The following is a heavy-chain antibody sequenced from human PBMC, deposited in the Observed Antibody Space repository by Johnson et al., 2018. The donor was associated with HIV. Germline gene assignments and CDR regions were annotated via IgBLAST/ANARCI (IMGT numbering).Heavy chain of an antibody. CDR3: ARAPQTYNWNYMMAFDM. Sequence: VQLVESGGGLVQPGGSLRLSCAASGFTVSSNYMSWVRQAPGKGLEWVSVIYSGGSTYYADSVKCRFTISRDNSNNTLDLQMNSLRAEDTAVYYCARAPQTYNWNYMMAFDMGGQGTMVTVSS. CDR2: IYSGGST. J-gene: IGHJ3*02. D-gene: IGHD1-7*01. CDR1: GFTVSSNY. V-gene: IGHV3-66*01.